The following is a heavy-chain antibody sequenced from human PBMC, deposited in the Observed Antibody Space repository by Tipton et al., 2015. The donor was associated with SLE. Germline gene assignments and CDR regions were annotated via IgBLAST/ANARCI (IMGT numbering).Heavy chain of an antibody. V-gene: IGHV4-31*03. CDR2: IYYSGST. D-gene: IGHD3-3*01. J-gene: IGHJ3*02. CDR1: GGSISSGGYY. CDR3: ARFRVGNAFDI. Sequence: TLSLTCTVSGGSISSGGYYWSWIRQHPGKGLEWIGYIYYSGSTYYNPSLKSRVTISVDRSKNQFSLKLSSVTAADTAVYYCARFRVGNAFDIWGQGTMVTVSS.